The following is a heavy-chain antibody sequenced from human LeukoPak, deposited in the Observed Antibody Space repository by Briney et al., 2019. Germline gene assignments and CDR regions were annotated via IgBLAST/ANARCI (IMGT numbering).Heavy chain of an antibody. D-gene: IGHD2/OR15-2a*01. CDR1: GFIFNNYG. CDR2: ISNDGGGT. Sequence: GGSLRLSCAASGFIFNNYGLIWVRQAPGKGLEWVSAISNDGGGTTYADFVKGRFTISRDNSKGTLFLQMNSLRAEDTALYYCAKGGSAYFLDLWGQGTLVTVSS. V-gene: IGHV3-23*01. CDR3: AKGGSAYFLDL. J-gene: IGHJ5*02.